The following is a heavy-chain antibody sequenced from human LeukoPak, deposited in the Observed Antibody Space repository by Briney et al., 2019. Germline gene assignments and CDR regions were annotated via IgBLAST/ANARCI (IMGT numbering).Heavy chain of an antibody. CDR3: SGTSYVWGSYRSLDF. D-gene: IGHD3-16*02. J-gene: IGHJ4*02. CDR1: GFTFGDYA. CDR2: IRTKAYGGTP. V-gene: IGHV3-49*04. Sequence: GESLKISCTTSGFTFGDYAMSWVRQAPGKGLEWVGFIRTKAYGGTPEYAAPVKGRFTISRDDFKSIAYLQVNSLKTEDTAVYFCSGTSYVWGSYRSLDFWGQGTLVTVSS.